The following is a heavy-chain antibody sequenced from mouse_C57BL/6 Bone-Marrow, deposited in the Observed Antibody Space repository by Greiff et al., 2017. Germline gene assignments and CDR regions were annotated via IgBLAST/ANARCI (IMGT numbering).Heavy chain of an antibody. V-gene: IGHV1-59*01. CDR2: IDPSDSYT. CDR3: ARSFWYFDY. Sequence: VQLQQPGAELVRPGTSVKLSCKASGYTFTSYWMHWVKQRPGQGLEWIGVIDPSDSYTNYNQKFKGKATLTVDTSSSTAYMQLSSLTSEDSAVYYCARSFWYFDYWGQGTTLTVSS. J-gene: IGHJ2*01. CDR1: GYTFTSYW.